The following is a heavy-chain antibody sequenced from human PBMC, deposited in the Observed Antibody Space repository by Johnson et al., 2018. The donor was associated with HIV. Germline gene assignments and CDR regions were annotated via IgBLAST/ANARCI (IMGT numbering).Heavy chain of an antibody. CDR2: ISWTSASV. CDR3: TTDVLGVDAFDI. V-gene: IGHV3-9*01. CDR1: GFTFDDYA. D-gene: IGHD4/OR15-4a*01. Sequence: VQLVESGGGVVQPGRSLRLSCVASGFTFDDYAMHWVRQAPGKGLAWVSGISWTSASVAYADSVKGRFTISRDNSKNTLYLQMNSLKTEDTAVYYCTTDVLGVDAFDIWGQGTMVTVSS. J-gene: IGHJ3*02.